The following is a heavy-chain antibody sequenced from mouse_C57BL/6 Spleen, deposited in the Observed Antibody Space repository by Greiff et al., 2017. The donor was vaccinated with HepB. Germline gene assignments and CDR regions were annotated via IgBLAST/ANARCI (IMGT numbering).Heavy chain of an antibody. CDR3: ARGPNWDGGYYFDY. D-gene: IGHD4-1*02. V-gene: IGHV1-69*01. Sequence: VQGVESGAELVMPGASVKLSCKASGYTFTSYWMHWVKQRPGQGLEWIGEIDPSDSYTNYNQKFKGKSTLTVDKSSSTAYMQLSSLTSEDSAVYYCARGPNWDGGYYFDYWGQGTTLTVSS. J-gene: IGHJ2*01. CDR2: IDPSDSYT. CDR1: GYTFTSYW.